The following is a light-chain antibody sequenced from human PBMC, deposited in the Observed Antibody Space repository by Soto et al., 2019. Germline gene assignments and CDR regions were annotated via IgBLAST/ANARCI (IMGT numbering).Light chain of an antibody. Sequence: QSVLTQPRSVSGSPGQSVTISCTGTSSDVGGYNYASWYQQHPGKAPKLMIYDVIKRPSGVPDRFSGSKSGNSASLTISGLQAEDEADYFCCSYAGSYTYVFGTGTKVTVL. CDR1: SSDVGGYNY. CDR2: DVI. V-gene: IGLV2-11*01. CDR3: CSYAGSYTYV. J-gene: IGLJ1*01.